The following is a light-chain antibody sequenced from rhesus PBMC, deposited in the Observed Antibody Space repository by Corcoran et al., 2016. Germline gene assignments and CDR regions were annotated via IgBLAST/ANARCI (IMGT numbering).Light chain of an antibody. Sequence: DIQMTQSPSSLSASVGDRVTITCRASENVNNYLHWYQQKPGKAPKLLIYKASTLQSGVPSRFSGSGSGTDFHLTISSLEPEDFATYYCQHSYGTPLTFGGGTKVELK. J-gene: IGKJ4*01. V-gene: IGKV1-74*01. CDR2: KAS. CDR1: ENVNNY. CDR3: QHSYGTPLT.